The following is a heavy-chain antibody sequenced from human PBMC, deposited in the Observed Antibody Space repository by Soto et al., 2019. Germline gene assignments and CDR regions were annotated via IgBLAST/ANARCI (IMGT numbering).Heavy chain of an antibody. CDR1: GLIFANYA. J-gene: IGHJ4*02. V-gene: IGHV3-23*01. Sequence: EVQLLESGGGLVQPGGSLRLSCAASGLIFANYAMSWVRQAPGQGLEWVSHISGGGGSTYYADSVKGRFTISRDNSKNTVSLQMNSLKAEDTAVYYCAKESPGYSSSPIDYWGKGTLVTVSS. D-gene: IGHD6-6*01. CDR3: AKESPGYSSSPIDY. CDR2: ISGGGGST.